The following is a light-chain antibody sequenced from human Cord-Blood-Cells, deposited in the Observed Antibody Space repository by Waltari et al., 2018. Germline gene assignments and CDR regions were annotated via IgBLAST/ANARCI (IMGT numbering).Light chain of an antibody. CDR1: QSVLYSSNNKNY. V-gene: IGKV4-1*01. J-gene: IGKJ2*01. CDR3: QQYYSTPYT. CDR2: WAS. Sequence: IVMTHSPDSLAVPLGERATTTFTSRQSVLYSSNNKNYLTWYQQKPGQPPKLLIYWASTRESGVPYRFSGSGSGTDFTLTISSLQAEDVAVYYCQQYYSTPYTFGQGTKLEIK.